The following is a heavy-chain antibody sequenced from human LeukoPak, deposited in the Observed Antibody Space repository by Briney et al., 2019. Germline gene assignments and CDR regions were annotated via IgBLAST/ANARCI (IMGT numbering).Heavy chain of an antibody. CDR2: IYYSGST. CDR3: ARGGGGYSYGTGDY. J-gene: IGHJ4*02. Sequence: SEPLSLTCTVSGGSISSGSYYWSWIRQPAGKGLEWIGSIYYSGSTYYNPSLKSRVTISVDTSKNQFSLKLSSVTAADTAAYYCARGGGGYSYGTGDYWGQGTLVTVSS. V-gene: IGHV4-61*10. CDR1: GGSISSGSYY. D-gene: IGHD5-18*01.